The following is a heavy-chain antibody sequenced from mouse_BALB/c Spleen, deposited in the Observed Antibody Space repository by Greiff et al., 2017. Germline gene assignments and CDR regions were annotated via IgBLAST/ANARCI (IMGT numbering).Heavy chain of an antibody. V-gene: IGHV14-3*02. CDR3: ARDGNYDAY. D-gene: IGHD2-1*01. J-gene: IGHJ3*01. Sequence: VQLKVSGAELVKPGASVKLSCTASGFTIKDTYMHWVKQRPEQGLEWIGRIDPANGNTKYDPKFQGKATITADTSSNTAYLQLSSLTSEDTAVYYCARDGNYDAYWGQGTLVTVSA. CDR1: GFTIKDTY. CDR2: IDPANGNT.